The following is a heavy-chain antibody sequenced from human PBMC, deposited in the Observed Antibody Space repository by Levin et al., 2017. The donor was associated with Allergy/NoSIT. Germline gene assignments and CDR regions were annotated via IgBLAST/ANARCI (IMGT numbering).Heavy chain of an antibody. CDR2: SRNKANSYTT. CDR1: GFIFSDYY. J-gene: IGHJ2*01. Sequence: GGSLRLSCVASGFIFSDYYMDWVRQAPGKGLEWVGRSRNKANSYTTVYAASVTGRFTVSRHDSNNSLFLQMNTPKTDDTAMYYCARGGSSSPYYFVLWGRGTLVTGSS. V-gene: IGHV3-72*01. CDR3: ARGGSSSPYYFVL. D-gene: IGHD6-6*01.